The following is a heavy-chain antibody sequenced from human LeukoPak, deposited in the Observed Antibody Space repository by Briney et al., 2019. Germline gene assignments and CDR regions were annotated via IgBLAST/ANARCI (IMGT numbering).Heavy chain of an antibody. J-gene: IGHJ4*02. CDR1: GYTFTGYY. V-gene: IGHV1-2*06. CDR2: INPNSGGT. CDR3: ARRSVYGDYYYFDY. D-gene: IGHD4-17*01. Sequence: ASVKVSCKASGYTFTGYYMHWVRQAPGQGLEWMGRINPNSGGTNYAQKFQGRVTMTRDTSISTAYMELSRLRSDDTAVYYCARRSVYGDYYYFDYWGQGTLVTVSS.